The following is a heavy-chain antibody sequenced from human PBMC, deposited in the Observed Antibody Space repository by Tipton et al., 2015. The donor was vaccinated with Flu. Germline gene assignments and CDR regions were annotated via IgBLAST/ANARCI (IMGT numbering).Heavy chain of an antibody. CDR2: ISQDGNDK. D-gene: IGHD3-10*01. V-gene: IGHV3-7*03. Sequence: SLRLSCATSGFTFTNYWMSWIRQAPRKGLEWVAHISQDGNDKYYVDSVKGRFTISRDNAKKSLSLQMNSLRAEDTAVYYCARAMDVWGEGTTVIVSS. CDR3: ARAMDV. J-gene: IGHJ6*03. CDR1: GFTFTNYW.